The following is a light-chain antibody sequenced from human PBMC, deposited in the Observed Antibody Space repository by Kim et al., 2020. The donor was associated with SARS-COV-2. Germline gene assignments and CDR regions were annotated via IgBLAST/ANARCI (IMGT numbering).Light chain of an antibody. V-gene: IGLV1-47*01. CDR3: TAWDDSLSGLV. Sequence: QSVLTQPPSASGTPGQSVTISCSGSTSNIGSHNVYWFQQLPGTAPKLLIYRTNQRPSGVPDRFSGSKSGTSASLAISGLRSEGEADYYCTAWDDSLSGLVFGGGTQLTVL. CDR1: TSNIGSHN. J-gene: IGLJ2*01. CDR2: RTN.